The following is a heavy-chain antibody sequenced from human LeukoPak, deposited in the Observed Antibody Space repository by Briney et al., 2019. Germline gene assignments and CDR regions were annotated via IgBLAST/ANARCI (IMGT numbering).Heavy chain of an antibody. Sequence: GGSLRLSCAASGFTFSSYAMHWVRQAPGKGLEWVAVISYDGSNKYYADSVKGRFTISRDNSKNTLYLQMNSLGAEDTAVYYCARVLGAEGAFDIWGQGTMVTVSS. CDR2: ISYDGSNK. D-gene: IGHD3-10*01. CDR3: ARVLGAEGAFDI. V-gene: IGHV3-30-3*01. CDR1: GFTFSSYA. J-gene: IGHJ3*02.